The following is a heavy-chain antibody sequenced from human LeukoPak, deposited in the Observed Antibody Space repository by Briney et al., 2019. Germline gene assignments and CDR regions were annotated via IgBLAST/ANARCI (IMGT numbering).Heavy chain of an antibody. CDR2: ISWNSGSL. CDR1: GFTFDEYA. J-gene: IGHJ4*02. Sequence: PGGSLRLSCAASGFTFDEYAMHWVRQVPGKDREWVSGISWNSGSLDYAVAVKGRFTISRDNARNSLFLQMNSLRPEDTALYYRAKSTGRYWTHFDSWGQGTLVTVSS. D-gene: IGHD1-26*01. V-gene: IGHV3-9*01. CDR3: AKSTGRYWTHFDS.